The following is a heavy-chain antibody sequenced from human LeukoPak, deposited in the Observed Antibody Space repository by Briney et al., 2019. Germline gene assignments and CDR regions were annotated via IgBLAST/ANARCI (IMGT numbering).Heavy chain of an antibody. CDR1: GFTFSNYA. D-gene: IGHD6-13*01. CDR2: VWDAGTNT. CDR3: TRAPIGAAGPFDF. J-gene: IGHJ4*02. V-gene: IGHV3-33*01. Sequence: PGGSLRLSCAASGFTFSNYAMHWVRQAPGKGLEWVAAVWDAGTNTHYADSVKGRVTISRDNSKNTVYLQMNSRRAEDTAVYYCTRAPIGAAGPFDFWGQGTLVTVSS.